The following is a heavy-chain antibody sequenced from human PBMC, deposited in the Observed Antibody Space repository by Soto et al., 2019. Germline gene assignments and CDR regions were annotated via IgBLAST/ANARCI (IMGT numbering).Heavy chain of an antibody. CDR3: AACGGDCYSYYYGMDV. J-gene: IGHJ6*02. Sequence: GASVKVSCKASGFTFTISAVQWVRQARGQRLEWIGWIVVGSGNTNYAQKFQERVTITRDMSTSTAYMELSSLRSEDTAVYYCAACGGDCYSYYYGMDVWGQGTTVTVSS. CDR1: GFTFTISA. V-gene: IGHV1-58*01. CDR2: IVVGSGNT. D-gene: IGHD2-21*02.